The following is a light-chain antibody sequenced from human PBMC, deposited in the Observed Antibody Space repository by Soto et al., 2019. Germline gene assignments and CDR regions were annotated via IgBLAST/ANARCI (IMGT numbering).Light chain of an antibody. J-gene: IGKJ4*01. Sequence: EIVLTQSPATLSLSPGERATLSCRASQSVSNFLAWYQQKPGQAPRLLIYHASNRATGIPARFSGSGSGTDSTLTISTLEPEDFAVYYCQQHINRLSFGGGTKVDIK. CDR3: QQHINRLS. CDR1: QSVSNF. V-gene: IGKV3-11*01. CDR2: HAS.